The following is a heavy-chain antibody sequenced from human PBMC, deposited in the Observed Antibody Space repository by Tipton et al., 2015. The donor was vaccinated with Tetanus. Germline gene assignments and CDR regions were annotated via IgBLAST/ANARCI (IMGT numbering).Heavy chain of an antibody. Sequence: SLRLSCIASGFTLRSYSMNWVRQAPGKGLEWISYISTTSNTIYYADSVKGRFTISRDNAMNSVSLQMTSLRREDAGVYYCASSTVTRGGPGAPVTVSS. CDR2: ISTTSNTI. D-gene: IGHD4-17*01. J-gene: IGHJ4*02. CDR1: GFTLRSYS. CDR3: ASSTVTR. V-gene: IGHV3-48*01.